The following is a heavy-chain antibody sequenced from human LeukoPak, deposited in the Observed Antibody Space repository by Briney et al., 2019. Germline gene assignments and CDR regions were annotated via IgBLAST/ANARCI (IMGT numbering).Heavy chain of an antibody. CDR1: GYTFTSYG. CDR2: ISAYNXXT. V-gene: IGHV1-18*01. CDR3: ARGVRGENFDY. Sequence: GASVKVSCKASGYTFTSYGISWVRQAPGQGLEWMGWISAYNXXTXYAXXXXXRVTXTTDTSTSTAYMELRSLRSDDTAVYYCARGVRGENFDYWGQGTLVTVSS. D-gene: IGHD4-17*01. J-gene: IGHJ4*02.